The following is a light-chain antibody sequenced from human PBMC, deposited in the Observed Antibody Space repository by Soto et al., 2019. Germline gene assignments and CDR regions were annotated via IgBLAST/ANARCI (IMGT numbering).Light chain of an antibody. CDR3: QQYKDWPLWT. CDR2: GAS. J-gene: IGKJ1*01. V-gene: IGKV3-15*01. Sequence: EIVMTQSPATLSVSPGERATLSCRASQSVNSNLAWYQHKPGQAPRLLIYGASTRATGITARFGGSGSGTEFTRTISSLQAEDFAVYYCQQYKDWPLWTFGQGTKVEIE. CDR1: QSVNSN.